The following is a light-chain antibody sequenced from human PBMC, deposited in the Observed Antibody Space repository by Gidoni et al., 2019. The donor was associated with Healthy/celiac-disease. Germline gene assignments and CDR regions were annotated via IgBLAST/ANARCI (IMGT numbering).Light chain of an antibody. CDR2: RNN. J-gene: IGLJ2*01. Sequence: QSVLTQSPSASGTPGHRVTIPCSGSSSNIGSNYVYWYQQLPGTAPKLLIYRNNQRPSGVPDRFSDSKSGTSASLAISGLRSEDEADYYCAAWDDSLSGVVFGGGTKLTVL. CDR3: AAWDDSLSGVV. CDR1: SSNIGSNY. V-gene: IGLV1-47*01.